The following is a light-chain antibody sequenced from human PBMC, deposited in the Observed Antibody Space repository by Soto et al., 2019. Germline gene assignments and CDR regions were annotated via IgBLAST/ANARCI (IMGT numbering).Light chain of an antibody. J-gene: IGKJ5*01. CDR1: QSLAYSDGKSY. Sequence: DVVLTQTALSLPVSLGQPASISCRSSQSLAYSDGKSYLHWFHQRPGQSPRHLISKVSDRDSGVPDRFSGSGSGTDFTLKISRVEAEDVGVYYCMQGTHWPPAFGQGTRLEIK. V-gene: IGKV2-30*01. CDR3: MQGTHWPPA. CDR2: KVS.